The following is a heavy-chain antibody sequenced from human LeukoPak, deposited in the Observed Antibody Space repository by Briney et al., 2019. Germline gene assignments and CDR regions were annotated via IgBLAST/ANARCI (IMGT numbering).Heavy chain of an antibody. CDR1: GYTFTGYY. V-gene: IGHV1-2*02. D-gene: IGHD5-24*01. CDR3: ARDMGDGYNPPFDY. CDR2: INPNSGGT. J-gene: IGHJ4*02. Sequence: GASVKVSCKASGYTFTGYYMHWVRQAPGKGLEWMGWINPNSGGTNYAQKFQGRVTMTRDTSISTAYMELSRLRSDDTAVYYCARDMGDGYNPPFDYWGQGTLVTVSS.